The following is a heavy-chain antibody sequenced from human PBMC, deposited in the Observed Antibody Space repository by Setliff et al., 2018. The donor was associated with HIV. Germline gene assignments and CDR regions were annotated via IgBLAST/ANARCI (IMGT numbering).Heavy chain of an antibody. J-gene: IGHJ5*02. CDR1: GGSISSYY. D-gene: IGHD3-10*01. CDR3: ASGGPLGWVRGVSNWFDP. Sequence: SETLSLTCTVSGGSISSYYWSWIRQPAGKGLEWIGRIYTSGSTNYNPSLKSRVTMSVDTSKNQFSLKLSSVTAADTAVYYCASGGPLGWVRGVSNWFDPWVQGTLVTVSS. CDR2: IYTSGST. V-gene: IGHV4-4*07.